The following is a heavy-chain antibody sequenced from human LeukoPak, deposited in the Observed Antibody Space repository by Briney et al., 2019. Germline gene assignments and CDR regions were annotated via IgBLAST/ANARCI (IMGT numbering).Heavy chain of an antibody. CDR1: GFTFSSYE. Sequence: GGSLRLSCAASGFTFSSYEMNWVRQAPGKGLEWVANIKQDGSEKYYVDSVKGRFTISRDNAKNSLYLQMNSLRAEDTAEYYCARDQRQRSGWYSDYYYYMDVWGIGTTVTVSS. J-gene: IGHJ6*03. D-gene: IGHD6-19*01. CDR3: ARDQRQRSGWYSDYYYYMDV. V-gene: IGHV3-7*01. CDR2: IKQDGSEK.